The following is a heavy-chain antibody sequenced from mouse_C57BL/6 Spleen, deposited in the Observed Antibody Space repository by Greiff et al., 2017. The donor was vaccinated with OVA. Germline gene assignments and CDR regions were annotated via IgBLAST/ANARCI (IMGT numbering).Heavy chain of an antibody. V-gene: IGHV1-61*01. J-gene: IGHJ4*01. CDR1: GYTFTSYW. CDR2: IYPSDSET. CDR3: ARSTLPGDYAMDY. D-gene: IGHD2-10*01. Sequence: QVQLQQPGAELVRPGSSVKLSCKASGYTFTSYWMDWVKQRPGQGLEWIGNIYPSDSETHYNQKFKDKATLTVDKSSSTAYMQLSSLTSEDSAVYYCARSTLPGDYAMDYWGQGTSVTVSS.